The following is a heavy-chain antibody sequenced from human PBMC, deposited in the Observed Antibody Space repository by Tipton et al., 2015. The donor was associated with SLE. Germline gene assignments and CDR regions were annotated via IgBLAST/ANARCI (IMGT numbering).Heavy chain of an antibody. CDR3: ASPISYGAGTYYNAFDY. Sequence: WLRQPPGKGLEWMGIIYPGDSDTRYSPSFQGQVTISADKSINTVYLQWTSLKASDTAMYYCASPISYGAGTYYNAFDYWGQGTLVTVSS. D-gene: IGHD3-10*01. CDR2: IYPGDSDT. V-gene: IGHV5-51*01. J-gene: IGHJ4*02.